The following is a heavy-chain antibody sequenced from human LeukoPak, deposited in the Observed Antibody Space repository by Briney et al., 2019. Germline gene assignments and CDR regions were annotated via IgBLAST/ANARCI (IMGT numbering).Heavy chain of an antibody. D-gene: IGHD2-2*01. J-gene: IGHJ4*02. CDR2: ISGSGGST. V-gene: IGHV3-23*01. CDR3: AKVTGYCSSTSCSTYYFDY. CDR1: GFAFSSYA. Sequence: PGGSLRLSCAASGFAFSSYAMSWVRQAPGKGLEWVSAISGSGGSTYYADSVKGRFTISRDNSKNTLYLQMNSLRAEDTAVYYCAKVTGYCSSTSCSTYYFDYWGQGTLVTVSS.